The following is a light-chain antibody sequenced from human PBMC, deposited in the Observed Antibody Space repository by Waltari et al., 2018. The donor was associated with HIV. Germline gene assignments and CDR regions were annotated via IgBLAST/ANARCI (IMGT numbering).Light chain of an antibody. CDR1: TGAVTRVPY. J-gene: IGLJ3*02. Sequence: AVVTQEPSLPVSPGGTVTLTCGSTTGAVTRVPYPYGFQQKPGQAPRTLIDDTSNKHSWTPARFSGSLLGGKAALTLSGAQPEDEAEYYCLLSYSGAWVFGGGTKLTVL. CDR2: DTS. CDR3: LLSYSGAWV. V-gene: IGLV7-46*01.